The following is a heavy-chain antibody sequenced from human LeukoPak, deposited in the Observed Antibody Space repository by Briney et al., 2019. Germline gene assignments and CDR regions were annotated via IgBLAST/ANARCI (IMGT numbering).Heavy chain of an antibody. CDR2: IRNKANSYTT. D-gene: IGHD6-13*01. J-gene: IGHJ4*02. CDR3: ARGGSSSSWYPFDY. CDR1: GFTFSDHY. Sequence: GGSLRLSCAASGFTFSDHYMDWVRQAPGKGLKWVGRIRNKANSYTTEYAASVKGRFTISRDDSKNSLYMQMNSLKTEDTSVYYCARGGSSSSWYPFDYWGQGTLVTVSS. V-gene: IGHV3-72*01.